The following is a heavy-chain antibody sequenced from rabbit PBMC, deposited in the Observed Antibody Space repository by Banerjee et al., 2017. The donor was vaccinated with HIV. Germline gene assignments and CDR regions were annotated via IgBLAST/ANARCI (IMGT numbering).Heavy chain of an antibody. D-gene: IGHD4-1*01. Sequence: QEQLEESGGDLVKPEGSLTLTCTASGFSFSSSYWICWVRQAPGKGLEWIGCIDASSSGTTYYASWAKGRFTISKTSSTTVTLQMTSLTAADTATYFCARDLAGVIGWNFNLWGPGTLVTVS. CDR3: ARDLAGVIGWNFNL. J-gene: IGHJ4*01. CDR2: IDASSSGTT. CDR1: GFSFSSSYW. V-gene: IGHV1S45*01.